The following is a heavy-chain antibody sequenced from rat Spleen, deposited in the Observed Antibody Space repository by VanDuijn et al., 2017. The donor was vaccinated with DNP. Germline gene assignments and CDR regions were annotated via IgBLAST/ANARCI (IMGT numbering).Heavy chain of an antibody. CDR1: GFTFSNYD. Sequence: EVQLVESGGGLVQPGRSLKLSCVTSGFTFSNYDMAWVRQAPKKGLEWVATISYEGSSTWYRDSVKGRFTISRDNAKNTLYLQMNSLISEDTATYYCARDRTGTWFAYWGQGTLVTVSS. V-gene: IGHV5-7*01. D-gene: IGHD5-1*01. CDR3: ARDRTGTWFAY. J-gene: IGHJ3*01. CDR2: ISYEGSST.